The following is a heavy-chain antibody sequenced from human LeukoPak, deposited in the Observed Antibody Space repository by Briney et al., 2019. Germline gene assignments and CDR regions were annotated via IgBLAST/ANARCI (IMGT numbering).Heavy chain of an antibody. CDR2: LYPGDSDI. V-gene: IGHV5-51*01. Sequence: GESLKISCKGSGYSFTSYWIGWVRQMPGKGLEWVGILYPGDSDIRYSPSFQGQVTISADKSISTAYLQWSSLKASDTAMYYCARLSSSVYYSPPTYWGQGTLVTVSS. J-gene: IGHJ4*02. D-gene: IGHD3-22*01. CDR3: ARLSSSVYYSPPTY. CDR1: GYSFTSYW.